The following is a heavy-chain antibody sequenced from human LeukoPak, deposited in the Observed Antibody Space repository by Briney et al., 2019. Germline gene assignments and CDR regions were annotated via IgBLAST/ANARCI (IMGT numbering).Heavy chain of an antibody. Sequence: GASVKVSCKASGYTFTGYYMHWVRQAPGQGLEWMGWINPNSGGTNYAQKFQGRVTMTRDTSISTAYMELSRLRSDDTAVYYCARDGYNAPTDAFDIWGQGTMVTVSS. D-gene: IGHD5-24*01. V-gene: IGHV1-2*02. CDR2: INPNSGGT. J-gene: IGHJ3*02. CDR1: GYTFTGYY. CDR3: ARDGYNAPTDAFDI.